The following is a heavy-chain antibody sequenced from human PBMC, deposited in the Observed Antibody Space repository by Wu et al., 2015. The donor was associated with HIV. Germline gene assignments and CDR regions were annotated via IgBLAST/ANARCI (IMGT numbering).Heavy chain of an antibody. D-gene: IGHD2-15*01. CDR2: TNVNTGGT. CDR1: GYTFTDYF. V-gene: IGHV1-2*02. CDR3: TRDELFRVDDAFDM. Sequence: QVHLVQSGAEVKKPGASVKVSCKASGYTFTDYFVHWVRRAPGQNFEWMGWTNVNTGGTNYAPKFQGRVTMTRDTSISTAYIELSGLTSDDTAVYYCTRDELFRVDDAFDMWGQGTLVTVSS. J-gene: IGHJ3*02.